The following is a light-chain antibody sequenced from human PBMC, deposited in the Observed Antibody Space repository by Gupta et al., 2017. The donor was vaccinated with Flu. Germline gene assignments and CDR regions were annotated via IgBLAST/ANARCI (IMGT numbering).Light chain of an antibody. Sequence: EIVMTQSPGTLSVSPGERATLSCRASQSVSSNLAWYQQKPGQAPRLLMYGASTRATGIPARFSGSGSGTDFTLTISSLQSEDFAVYYCQQDNDWPLTFGGGTKVEIK. CDR2: GAS. CDR3: QQDNDWPLT. CDR1: QSVSSN. V-gene: IGKV3-15*01. J-gene: IGKJ4*01.